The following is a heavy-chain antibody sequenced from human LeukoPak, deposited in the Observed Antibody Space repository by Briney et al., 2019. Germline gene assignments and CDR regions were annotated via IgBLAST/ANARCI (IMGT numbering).Heavy chain of an antibody. CDR3: ARLWYSSSWYRVDY. V-gene: IGHV4-39*01. CDR2: IYYSGST. Sequence: SETLSLTCTVSGGSISSGSYYWSWIRQPAGKGLEWIGSIYYSGSTYYNPSLKSRVTISVDTSKNQFSLKLSSVTAADTAVYSCARLWYSSSWYRVDYWGQGTLVTVSS. D-gene: IGHD6-13*01. J-gene: IGHJ4*02. CDR1: GGSISSGSYY.